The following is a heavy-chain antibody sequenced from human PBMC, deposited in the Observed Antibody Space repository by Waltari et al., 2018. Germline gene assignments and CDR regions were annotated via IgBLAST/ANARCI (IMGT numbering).Heavy chain of an antibody. CDR3: TRDSGQGLDF. V-gene: IGHV3-74*01. CDR2: INSDGTGT. D-gene: IGHD3-10*01. J-gene: IGHJ4*02. CDR1: GFTFRNHW. Sequence: EVQLVESGGGLVQSGGSLRLSCGASGFTFRNHWMHWVRQAPGKGLLWGSRINSDGTGTRHADSVKGRFTMSRDNAKNTLYLQMNSLRVEDTAVYYCTRDSGQGLDFWGQGTLVTVSS.